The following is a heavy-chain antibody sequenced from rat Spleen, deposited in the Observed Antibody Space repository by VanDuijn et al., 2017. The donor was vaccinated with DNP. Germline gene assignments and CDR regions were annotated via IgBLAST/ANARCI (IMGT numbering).Heavy chain of an antibody. CDR1: GFTFSNYG. V-gene: IGHV5-19*01. CDR3: ARHPY. Sequence: EVQLVESGGGLVQPGRSLKLSCAASGFTFSNYGMHWIRQAPGKGLEWVAFISNTGDNTYYSDSVKGRFTISRDNAKSTLYLQMNSLRSEDTATYYGARHPYWGKAGMVTVSS. J-gene: IGHJ2*01. CDR2: ISNTGDNT.